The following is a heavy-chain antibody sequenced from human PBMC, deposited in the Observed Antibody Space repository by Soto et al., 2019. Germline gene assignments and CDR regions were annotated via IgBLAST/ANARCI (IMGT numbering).Heavy chain of an antibody. CDR3: ARHSLLRFLEWTQYYYYGMDV. J-gene: IGHJ6*02. D-gene: IGHD3-3*01. CDR2: IYYSGST. V-gene: IGHV4-34*01. Sequence: SETLSHTCAVYGRFFSGYYWSWIRQPPGKGLEWIGSIYYSGSTYYNPSLKSRVTISVDTSKNQFSLKLSSVTAADTAVYYCARHSLLRFLEWTQYYYYGMDVWGQGTTVTVSS. CDR1: GRFFSGYY.